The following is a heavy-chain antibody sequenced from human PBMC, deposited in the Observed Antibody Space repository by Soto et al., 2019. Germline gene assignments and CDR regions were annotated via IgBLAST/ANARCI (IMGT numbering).Heavy chain of an antibody. CDR1: GFTFSSYA. CDR3: ARDSLAYCGGDCYSPLYYYYGMDV. J-gene: IGHJ6*02. CDR2: ISYDGSNK. Sequence: QVQLVESGGGVVQPGRSLRLSCAASGFTFSSYAMHWVRQAPGKGLEWVAVISYDGSNKYYADSVKGRFNISRDNSKNTLYLQMNSLRAEDTAVYYCARDSLAYCGGDCYSPLYYYYGMDVWGQGPTVTVSS. V-gene: IGHV3-30-3*01. D-gene: IGHD2-21*02.